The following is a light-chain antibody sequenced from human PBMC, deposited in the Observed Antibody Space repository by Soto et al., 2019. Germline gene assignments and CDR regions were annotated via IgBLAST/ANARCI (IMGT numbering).Light chain of an antibody. V-gene: IGKV3-15*01. J-gene: IGKJ1*01. Sequence: EIVLTQSPGTLSLSPGERATLSCRASQSVSNNYLAWYQQKPGQAPRLLIYGASTRATGISARFSGSGSGTEFTLTISSLQSEDFAFYYCQQYNNWPWTFGQGTKVDIK. CDR2: GAS. CDR3: QQYNNWPWT. CDR1: QSVSNN.